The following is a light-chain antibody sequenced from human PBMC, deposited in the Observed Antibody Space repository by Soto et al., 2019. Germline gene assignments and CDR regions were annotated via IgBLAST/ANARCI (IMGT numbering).Light chain of an antibody. CDR1: QSVSSSY. Sequence: EILLTQSPGTLSLSPGERATLSCRASQSVSSSYLSWYQLKPGQAPRLLIYGASRRATGIPDRFSGSGSGTDFTLTISRLEPEDFAVYYCQQYGYSFRAFGQGTQVEL. J-gene: IGKJ1*01. V-gene: IGKV3-20*01. CDR3: QQYGYSFRA. CDR2: GAS.